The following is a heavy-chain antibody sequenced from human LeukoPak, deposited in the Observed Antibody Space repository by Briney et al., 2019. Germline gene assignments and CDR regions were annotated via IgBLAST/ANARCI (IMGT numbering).Heavy chain of an antibody. CDR1: GGSISSGDYY. J-gene: IGHJ4*02. V-gene: IGHV4-30-4*08. CDR2: IYYSGST. D-gene: IGHD4-23*01. Sequence: KASETLSLTCTVSGGSISSGDYYWSWIRQPPGKGLEWIGYIYYSGSTYYNPSLKSRVTISVETSKNQFSLKLSSVTAADTAVYYCARAPTVVRIFDYWGQGTLVTVSS. CDR3: ARAPTVVRIFDY.